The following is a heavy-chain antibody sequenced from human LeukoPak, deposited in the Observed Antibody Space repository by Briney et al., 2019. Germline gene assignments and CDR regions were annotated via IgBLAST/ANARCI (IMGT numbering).Heavy chain of an antibody. J-gene: IGHJ4*02. CDR1: GGSISSYY. D-gene: IGHD5-12*01. Sequence: PSETLSLTCTVSGGSISSYYWSWIRQPPGKGLEWIGYIYYSGSTNYNPSLKSRVTISVDTSKNQFSLKLTSVTVADTAVYYCAGAKRGYSGYGDYWGQGTLVTVSS. CDR3: AGAKRGYSGYGDY. V-gene: IGHV4-59*01. CDR2: IYYSGST.